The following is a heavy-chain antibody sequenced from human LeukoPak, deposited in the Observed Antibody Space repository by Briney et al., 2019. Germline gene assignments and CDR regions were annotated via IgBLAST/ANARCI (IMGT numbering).Heavy chain of an antibody. D-gene: IGHD1-1*01. CDR2: ISSSSSTI. CDR1: GFTFSSYS. V-gene: IGHV3-48*01. Sequence: AGGSLRLSCAASGFTFSSYSMNWVRQAPGKGLEWVSYISSSSSTIYYADSVKGRFTISRGNAKNSLYLQMNSLRAEDTAVYYCARGWNDGRYYYYYMDVWGKGTTVTVSS. J-gene: IGHJ6*03. CDR3: ARGWNDGRYYYYYMDV.